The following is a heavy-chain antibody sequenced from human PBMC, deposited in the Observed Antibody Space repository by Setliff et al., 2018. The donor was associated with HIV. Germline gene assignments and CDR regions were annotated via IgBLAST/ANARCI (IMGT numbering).Heavy chain of an antibody. Sequence: PSETLSLTCTVSGGSINSSTYYWGWIRQPPGKGLEWIGSFYYSGRTYYSPSLRSRVTISVDTSKNQFSLRLSSVTAADTAVYYCARSIYGSRSYPLDSWGQGTRVTVSS. CDR2: FYYSGRT. J-gene: IGHJ5*01. CDR1: GGSINSSTYY. D-gene: IGHD3-10*01. CDR3: ARSIYGSRSYPLDS. V-gene: IGHV4-39*01.